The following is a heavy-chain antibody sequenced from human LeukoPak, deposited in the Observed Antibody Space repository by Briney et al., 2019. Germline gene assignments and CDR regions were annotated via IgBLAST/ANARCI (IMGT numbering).Heavy chain of an antibody. D-gene: IGHD3-10*01. V-gene: IGHV4-59*08. CDR3: ARLNRITMVRGAFDP. J-gene: IGHJ5*02. CDR1: GGSISSYY. CDR2: IYYSGST. Sequence: SETLSLTCTVSGGSISSYYWSWIRQPPGKGLEWIGYIYYSGSTNYNPSLKSRVTISVDTSKNQFSLKLSSVTAADTAVYYCARLNRITMVRGAFDPWGQGTLVTVSS.